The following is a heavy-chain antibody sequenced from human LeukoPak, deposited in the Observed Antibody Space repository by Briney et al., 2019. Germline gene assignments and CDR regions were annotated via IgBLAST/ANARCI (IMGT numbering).Heavy chain of an antibody. CDR3: ARGDGYGRFDD. V-gene: IGHV5-51*01. D-gene: IGHD5-24*01. CDR2: IYPGDSDT. Sequence: GESLNISCKGSGYTFTSSWIGWVRQMPGKGLEWMGIIYPGDSDTRYSPSFQGQVTISADKSIRTAYLQWSSLKASDTAIFYCARGDGYGRFDDWGQGTLVTVSS. J-gene: IGHJ4*02. CDR1: GYTFTSSW.